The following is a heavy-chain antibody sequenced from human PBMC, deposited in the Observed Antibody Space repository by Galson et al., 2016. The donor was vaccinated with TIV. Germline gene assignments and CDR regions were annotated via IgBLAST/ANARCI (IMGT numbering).Heavy chain of an antibody. D-gene: IGHD6-19*01. Sequence: SVKVSCKASGGSFSNLGLNWVRQAPGQGLEWLGGILPISGQANYAQKFQGRVTMTRDTSTSTVYMELSSLRSEDTAVYYCARVLEVAGTDYWGQGTLVTVSS. V-gene: IGHV1-69*05. CDR1: GGSFSNLG. CDR2: ILPISGQA. J-gene: IGHJ4*02. CDR3: ARVLEVAGTDY.